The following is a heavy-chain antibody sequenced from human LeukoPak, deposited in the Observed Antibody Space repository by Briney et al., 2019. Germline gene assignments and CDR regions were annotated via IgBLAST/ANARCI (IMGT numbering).Heavy chain of an antibody. J-gene: IGHJ4*02. CDR3: TSDYFYGY. Sequence: GGSLRLSCTASGFTFGDYAMSWVRQAPGKGLEWVGFIRSKAYGGTTEYAASVQGRFTISRDDSKSIAYLQMNSLKTEDTAVYYCTSDYFYGYWGQGTLVTVSS. CDR1: GFTFGDYA. D-gene: IGHD3-3*01. CDR2: IRSKAYGGTT. V-gene: IGHV3-49*04.